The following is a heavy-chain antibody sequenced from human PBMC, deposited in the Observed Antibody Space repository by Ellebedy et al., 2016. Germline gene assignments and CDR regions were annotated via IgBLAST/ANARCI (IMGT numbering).Heavy chain of an antibody. V-gene: IGHV3-30*18. Sequence: GESLKISXAASGFTFSSYGMHWVRQAPGKGLEWVAVISYDGSNKYYADSVKGRFTISRDNSKNTLYLQMNSLRAEDTAVYYCAKGARSSSSDPDDYWGQGTLVTVSS. CDR1: GFTFSSYG. CDR2: ISYDGSNK. D-gene: IGHD6-6*01. CDR3: AKGARSSSSDPDDY. J-gene: IGHJ4*02.